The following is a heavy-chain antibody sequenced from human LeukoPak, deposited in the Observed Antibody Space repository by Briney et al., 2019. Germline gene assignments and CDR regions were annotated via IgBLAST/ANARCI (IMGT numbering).Heavy chain of an antibody. D-gene: IGHD3-16*01. V-gene: IGHV4-59*01. CDR1: GGSISSYY. CDR2: IFHSGST. Sequence: SETLSLTCTVSGGSISSYYWGWIRQPPGKGLEWIGYIFHSGSTNSNPSLKSRVTISVDTSKNQFSLKLSSVTAADTAVYYCARSAFGDYSFDYWGQGTLVTVSS. CDR3: ARSAFGDYSFDY. J-gene: IGHJ4*02.